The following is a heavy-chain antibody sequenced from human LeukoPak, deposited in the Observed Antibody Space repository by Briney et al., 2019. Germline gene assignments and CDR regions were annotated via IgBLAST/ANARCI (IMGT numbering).Heavy chain of an antibody. CDR1: GFTFSSYW. Sequence: GGSLRLSCAASGFTFSSYWMSWVRQAPGEGLEWVANIKQDGSEKYYVDSMEGRFTISRDNAKNSLYLQMNSLRAEDTALYYCASGRQLGYWGQGTLVTVSS. CDR3: ASGRQLGY. J-gene: IGHJ4*02. CDR2: IKQDGSEK. D-gene: IGHD3-16*01. V-gene: IGHV3-7*01.